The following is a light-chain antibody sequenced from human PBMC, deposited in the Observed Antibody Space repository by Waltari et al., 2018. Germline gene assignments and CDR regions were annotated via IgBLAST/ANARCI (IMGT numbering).Light chain of an antibody. CDR2: AKD. CDR1: SVRNSF. V-gene: IGLV3-19*01. CDR3: SCRDSGARL. J-gene: IGLJ3*02. Sequence: SSELTQDPAVSVALGQTVGITCQGDSVRNSFASWYQQEPGLAPLLILYAKDNRPSGIPARFSGSSSGNTASLTIAGAQAEDEADYYCSCRDSGARLFGGGTKLTVL.